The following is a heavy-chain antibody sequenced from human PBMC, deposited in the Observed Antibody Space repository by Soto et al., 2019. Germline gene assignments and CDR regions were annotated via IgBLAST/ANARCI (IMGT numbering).Heavy chain of an antibody. V-gene: IGHV1-2*02. CDR2: INPSSGST. D-gene: IGHD3-10*01. CDR1: GYNFVAYY. CDR3: ARPSDIYYGSGSLDY. Sequence: QVQLVQSGAEVKRPGASVKVSCKASGYNFVAYYMHWVRQAPGQGLEWMGWINPSSGSTNYARKFQYRFTMTMDTSISTVYMELSRLRFHDTAVYYCARPSDIYYGSGSLDYWGQGPLVTVSS. J-gene: IGHJ4*02.